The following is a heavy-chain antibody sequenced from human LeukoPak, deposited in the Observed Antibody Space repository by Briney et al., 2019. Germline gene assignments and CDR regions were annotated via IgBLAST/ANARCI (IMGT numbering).Heavy chain of an antibody. CDR2: IYYGGTT. V-gene: IGHV4-34*01. D-gene: IGHD2-15*01. Sequence: PSETLSLTCAVYGGSFSGYYWGWIRQPPGKGLEWIGSIYYGGTTYYNPSLESRVTISVDTSKNQFSLRLSSVTAADTAVYYCARHLGVIAATSNWFDPWGQGTLVTVSS. CDR1: GGSFSGYY. J-gene: IGHJ5*02. CDR3: ARHLGVIAATSNWFDP.